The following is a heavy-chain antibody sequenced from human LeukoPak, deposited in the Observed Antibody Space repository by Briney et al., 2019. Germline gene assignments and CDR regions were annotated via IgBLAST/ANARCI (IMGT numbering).Heavy chain of an antibody. V-gene: IGHV4-4*07. D-gene: IGHD3-3*01. Sequence: SETLSLTCTVSGGSISSYYWSWIRQPAGKGLEWIGRIYTSGSTNYNPSLKSRVTMSVDTSKNQFSLKLSSVTAADTAVYYCARAGGYYINYXXGMDVWGQGTXVTVSS. CDR2: IYTSGST. CDR3: ARAGGYYINYXXGMDV. J-gene: IGHJ6*02. CDR1: GGSISSYY.